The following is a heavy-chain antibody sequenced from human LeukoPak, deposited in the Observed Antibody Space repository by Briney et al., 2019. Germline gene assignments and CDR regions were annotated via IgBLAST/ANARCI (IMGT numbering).Heavy chain of an antibody. Sequence: GGSLRLSCAASGFTFSSYSVNWVPQAPGKGLEWVSSISSSSSDIYYAESVKGRFTISRDNAKNSLYLQMNSLRAEDTAVYYCARDLDCSGGSCYRGSSDYYYYGMDVCGQGTTVTVSS. D-gene: IGHD2-15*01. V-gene: IGHV3-21*01. J-gene: IGHJ6*02. CDR1: GFTFSSYS. CDR2: ISSSSSDI. CDR3: ARDLDCSGGSCYRGSSDYYYYGMDV.